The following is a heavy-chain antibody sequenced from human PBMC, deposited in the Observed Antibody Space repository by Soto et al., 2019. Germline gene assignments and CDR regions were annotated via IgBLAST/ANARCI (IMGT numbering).Heavy chain of an antibody. CDR1: GFTFSSYG. Sequence: GGSLRLSCAASGFTFSSYGMHWVRQAPGKGLEWVAVISYDGSNKYYADSVKGRFTISRDNSKNTLYLQMGSLRAEDMAVYYCARFGCTYYCDYWGQGTLVTVSS. CDR2: ISYDGSNK. V-gene: IGHV3-30*03. J-gene: IGHJ4*02. D-gene: IGHD3-10*01. CDR3: ARFGCTYYCDY.